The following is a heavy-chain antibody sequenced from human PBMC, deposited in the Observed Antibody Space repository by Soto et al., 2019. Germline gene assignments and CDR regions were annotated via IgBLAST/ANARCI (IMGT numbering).Heavy chain of an antibody. CDR1: GGSISINY. CDR2: VYNSGST. J-gene: IGHJ4*02. V-gene: IGHV4-59*01. D-gene: IGHD6-13*01. CDR3: ARYRREAVAGYTLDY. Sequence: SETLSLTCTVSGGSISINYWTWIREPPGKGLEWIGYVYNSGSTNYNPSLKSRVTISEDTSRSQFSLKVNSMTAADTAVYYCARYRREAVAGYTLDYWGQGILVTVSS.